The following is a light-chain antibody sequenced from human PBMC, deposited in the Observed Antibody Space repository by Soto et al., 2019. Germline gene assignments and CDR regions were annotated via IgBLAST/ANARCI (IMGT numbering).Light chain of an antibody. CDR2: GAS. Sequence: IVLPQSPTTVSWSLVERVRLSCRATQSVTYNLAWYQQKPGQAPRLLIYGASTRATGIPARFSGRGSGTEFTLTITSLQSEDFAVYYCQQYNDWLWTFGQGTKVDIK. CDR3: QQYNDWLWT. V-gene: IGKV3-15*01. CDR1: QSVTYN. J-gene: IGKJ1*01.